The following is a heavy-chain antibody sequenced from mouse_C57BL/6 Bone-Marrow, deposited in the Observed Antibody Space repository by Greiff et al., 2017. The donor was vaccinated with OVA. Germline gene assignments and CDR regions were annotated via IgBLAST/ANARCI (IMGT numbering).Heavy chain of an antibody. J-gene: IGHJ2*01. Sequence: VKLQQSGAELVRPGTSVKMSCKASGYTFTNYWIGWAKQRPGHGLEWIGDIYPGGGYTNYNEKFKGKATLTADKSSSTAYMQFSSLTSEDSAIYYCARDSYYGLDYWGQGTTLTVSS. V-gene: IGHV1-63*01. CDR1: GYTFTNYW. CDR3: ARDSYYGLDY. CDR2: IYPGGGYT. D-gene: IGHD1-1*01.